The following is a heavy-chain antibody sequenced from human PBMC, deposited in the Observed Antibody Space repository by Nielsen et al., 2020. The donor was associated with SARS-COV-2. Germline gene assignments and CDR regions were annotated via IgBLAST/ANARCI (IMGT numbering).Heavy chain of an antibody. V-gene: IGHV4-59*01. D-gene: IGHD6-19*01. J-gene: IGHJ5*02. CDR2: IYYSGST. CDR3: ARVSIAVAGTRWFDP. CDR1: GGSISSYY. Sequence: SETLSLTCTVSGGSISSYYWSWIRQPPGKGLEWIGYIYYSGSTNYNPSLKSRVTISVDTSKNQFSLKLSSVTAADTAVYYCARVSIAVAGTRWFDPWGQGTLVTVSS.